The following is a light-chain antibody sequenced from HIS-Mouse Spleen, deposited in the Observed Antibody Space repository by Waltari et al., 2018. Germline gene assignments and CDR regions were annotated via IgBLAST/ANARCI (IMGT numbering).Light chain of an antibody. CDR3: QQYKSYSRT. Sequence: DIQMTQSPSTLSASVGDRVTITCRASQSISSWLAWYQQKAGKAPKLLIYKASSLESEVPSRFSGSGSGTEYTLTISSLQPDDFATYYCQQYKSYSRTFGQGTKVEIK. J-gene: IGKJ1*01. V-gene: IGKV1-5*03. CDR1: QSISSW. CDR2: KAS.